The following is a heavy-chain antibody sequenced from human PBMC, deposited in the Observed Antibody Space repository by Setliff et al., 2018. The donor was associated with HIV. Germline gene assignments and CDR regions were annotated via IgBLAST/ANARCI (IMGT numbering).Heavy chain of an antibody. D-gene: IGHD1-26*01. Sequence: ASVKVSCKVSGYTLTELSMYWVRQAPGKGPEWMGGFDPEDGQRIYAQKFQGRVTMTEDTSTDTAYMELSSLSFEDTAVYYCATTGPYSGSLYGMDVWGQGTTVTVSS. J-gene: IGHJ6*02. CDR1: GYTLTELS. CDR2: FDPEDGQR. CDR3: ATTGPYSGSLYGMDV. V-gene: IGHV1-24*01.